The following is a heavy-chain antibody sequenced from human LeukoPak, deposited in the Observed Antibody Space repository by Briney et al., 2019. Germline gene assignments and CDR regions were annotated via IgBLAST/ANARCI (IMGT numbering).Heavy chain of an antibody. CDR3: ARDRDWFGGASYYFDY. Sequence: GGSLRLSCAASGFTFSSYSMNWVRQAPGKGLEWVSVIYSGGSTYYADSVKGRFTISRDNSKNTLYLQMNSLRAEDTAVYYCARDRDWFGGASYYFDYWGQGTLVTVSS. D-gene: IGHD3-10*01. CDR2: IYSGGST. CDR1: GFTFSSYS. J-gene: IGHJ4*02. V-gene: IGHV3-66*01.